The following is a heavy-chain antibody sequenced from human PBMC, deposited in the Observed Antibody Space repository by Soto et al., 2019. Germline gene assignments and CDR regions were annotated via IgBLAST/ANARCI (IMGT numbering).Heavy chain of an antibody. CDR1: GGSVSSGSYY. Sequence: SETLSLTCTVSGGSVSSGSYYWSWIRQPPGKGLEWIGYIYYSGSTNYNPSLKSRVTISVDTSKNQFSLKLSSVTAADTAVYYCAREQAAAEYYYYYGMDVWGQGTTVTVSS. CDR3: AREQAAAEYYYYYGMDV. V-gene: IGHV4-61*01. J-gene: IGHJ6*02. CDR2: IYYSGST. D-gene: IGHD6-13*01.